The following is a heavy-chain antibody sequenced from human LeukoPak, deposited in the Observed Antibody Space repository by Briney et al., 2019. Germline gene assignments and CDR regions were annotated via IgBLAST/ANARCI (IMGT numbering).Heavy chain of an antibody. CDR3: ALNYYDLLTAYSPAANSVVSHAFDI. D-gene: IGHD3-9*01. J-gene: IGHJ3*02. V-gene: IGHV2-26*01. CDR2: IFSNDEK. CDR1: GLSNTRMG. Sequence: ESGPVLVKPTETLTLTCTVSGLSNTRMGVSWIRQPPGKALEWLAHIFSNDEKSYRTSLKSRLTISKDTSKSQVVLTMTNMDPVDTATYYCALNYYDLLTAYSPAANSVVSHAFDIWGQGTMVTVSS.